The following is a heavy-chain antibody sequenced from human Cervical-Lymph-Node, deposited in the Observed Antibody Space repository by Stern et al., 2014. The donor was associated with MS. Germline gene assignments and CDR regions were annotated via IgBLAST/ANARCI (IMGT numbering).Heavy chain of an antibody. CDR1: GGSISSSSYY. Sequence: QVQLQESGPGLVKPSETLSLTCTVSGGSISSSSYYWGWIRQPPGKGLEWIGSIYYSGSTYYNPSLQSRVTISVDTSNNPSSPKLSPVTAADTAVYYCAPSGCSSTSCPNWYFDLWGRGTLVTVSS. CDR2: IYYSGST. CDR3: APSGCSSTSCPNWYFDL. D-gene: IGHD2-2*01. J-gene: IGHJ2*01. V-gene: IGHV4-39*01.